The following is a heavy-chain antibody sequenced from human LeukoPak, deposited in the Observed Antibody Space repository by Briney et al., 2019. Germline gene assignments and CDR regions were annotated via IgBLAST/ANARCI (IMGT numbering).Heavy chain of an antibody. CDR3: ARGFGYYDSSGYCFDY. Sequence: SETLSLTCTVSGGSISSYYWSWIRQPPGKRLQWIGYIYYSGSTNYNPSLKSRVTISVDTSKNQFSLKLSSVTAADTAVYYCARGFGYYDSSGYCFDYWGQGTLVTVSS. CDR2: IYYSGST. V-gene: IGHV4-59*08. CDR1: GGSISSYY. D-gene: IGHD3-22*01. J-gene: IGHJ4*02.